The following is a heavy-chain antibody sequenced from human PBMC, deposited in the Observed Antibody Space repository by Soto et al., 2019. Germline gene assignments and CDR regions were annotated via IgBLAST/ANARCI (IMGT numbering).Heavy chain of an antibody. V-gene: IGHV1-18*01. J-gene: IGHJ3*02. D-gene: IGHD3-22*01. CDR1: GYTFTSYG. CDR3: ARGVGRYYDSSGRAFDI. Sequence: GASVEVSCKASGYTFTSYGSSWVRQAPGQGLEWMGWISAYNGNTNYAQKLQGRVTMTTDTSTSTAYMELRSLRSDDTAVYYCARGVGRYYDSSGRAFDIWGQGTMVTVSS. CDR2: ISAYNGNT.